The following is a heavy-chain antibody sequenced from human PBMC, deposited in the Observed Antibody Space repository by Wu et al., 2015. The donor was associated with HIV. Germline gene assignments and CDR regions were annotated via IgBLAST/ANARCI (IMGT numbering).Heavy chain of an antibody. CDR2: MNPNSGNT. V-gene: IGHV1-8*03. D-gene: IGHD3-10*02. Sequence: QVQLVQSGAEVKKPGASVKVSCKASGYTFTSYDINWVRQATGQGLEWMGWMNPNSGNTGYAQKFQGRVTITRNTSISTAYMELSSLRSEDTAVYYCARVYSDHEPGYYYYYYMDVWGKGTTVTVSS. CDR1: GYTFTSYD. J-gene: IGHJ6*03. CDR3: ARVYSDHEPGYYYYYYMDV.